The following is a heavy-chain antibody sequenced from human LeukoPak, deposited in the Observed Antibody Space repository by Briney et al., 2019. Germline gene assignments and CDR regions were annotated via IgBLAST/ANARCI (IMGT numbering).Heavy chain of an antibody. CDR2: ITSSGNTI. Sequence: GGSLRLSCAASGFTFSTYEMNWVRQAPGKGLEWVSYITSSGNTIYYADSVKGRFTISRDNAKNSLYLQMHSPRADDTAVYYCARDFVRGSSDSFDIWGQGTMVTVSS. CDR1: GFTFSTYE. CDR3: ARDFVRGSSDSFDI. D-gene: IGHD1-26*01. J-gene: IGHJ3*02. V-gene: IGHV3-48*03.